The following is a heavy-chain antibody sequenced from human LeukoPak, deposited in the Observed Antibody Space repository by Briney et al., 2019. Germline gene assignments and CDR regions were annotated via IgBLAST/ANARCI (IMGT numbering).Heavy chain of an antibody. V-gene: IGHV1-69*05. CDR2: IIPIFGTA. CDR1: GGTFSSYA. D-gene: IGHD3-3*01. J-gene: IGHJ6*03. CDR3: ARVSYNFWSGHGGDYYYYMDV. Sequence: ASVKVSCKASGGTFSSYAISWVRQAPGQGLEWMGGIIPIFGTANYAQKFQGRVTITTDESTSTAYMELSSLRSEDTAVYYCARVSYNFWSGHGGDYYYYMDVWGEGTTVTVSS.